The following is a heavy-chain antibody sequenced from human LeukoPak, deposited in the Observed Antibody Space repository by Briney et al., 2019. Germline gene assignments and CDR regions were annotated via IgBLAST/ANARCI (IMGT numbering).Heavy chain of an antibody. CDR3: AISSDYYVTPHWYFDL. CDR1: GGSISSSKYY. V-gene: IGHV4-39*07. Sequence: SETLSLTCIVSGGSISSSKYYWGWIRQPPGKGLEWIANIYYSGSTFYNPSLKSRVTISVDMSKNQFSLKLSSVTAADTAVYYCAISSDYYVTPHWYFDLW. CDR2: IYYSGST. D-gene: IGHD3-10*02. J-gene: IGHJ2*01.